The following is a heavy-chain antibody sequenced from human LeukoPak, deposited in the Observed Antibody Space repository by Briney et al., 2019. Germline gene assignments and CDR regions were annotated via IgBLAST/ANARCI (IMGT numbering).Heavy chain of an antibody. CDR2: ISAYNGNT. V-gene: IGHV1-18*01. CDR3: ARDAAEDYYDSSGSFDY. D-gene: IGHD3-22*01. Sequence: ASVKVSCKASGYTFSSYGISCVRQAPGQGLEWMGWISAYNGNTNYAQKLQGRVTKTTDTSTSTAYMELRSLRSDDTAVYYCARDAAEDYYDSSGSFDYWGQGTLVTVSS. CDR1: GYTFSSYG. J-gene: IGHJ4*02.